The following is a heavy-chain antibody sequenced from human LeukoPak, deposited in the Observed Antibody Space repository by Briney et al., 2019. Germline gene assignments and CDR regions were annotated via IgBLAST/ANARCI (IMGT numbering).Heavy chain of an antibody. CDR2: ISSSSSYI. CDR3: ARGHPDSYGYGY. J-gene: IGHJ4*02. D-gene: IGHD5-18*01. CDR1: GFTFSSYS. V-gene: IGHV3-21*04. Sequence: GGSLRLSCAASGFTFSSYSMNWVRQAPGKGLEWVSSISSSSSYIYYADSVKGRFTISRDNAKNSLYLQMNSLRAEDTAVYYCARGHPDSYGYGYWGQGTLVTVSS.